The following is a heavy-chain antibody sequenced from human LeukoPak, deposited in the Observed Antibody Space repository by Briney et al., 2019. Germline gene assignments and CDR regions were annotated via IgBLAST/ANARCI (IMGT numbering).Heavy chain of an antibody. Sequence: SETLSLTCTVSGGSISSRPYYWGWVRQPPGKGLEWIGTISYSGTTYYSPSLKSRVTISLDTSKNQFSLKLSSVTAADTAIYYCARGPYKYDGSGAFDIWGQGTMVTVSS. J-gene: IGHJ3*02. CDR3: ARGPYKYDGSGAFDI. CDR1: GGSISSRPYY. V-gene: IGHV4-39*07. CDR2: ISYSGTT. D-gene: IGHD3-22*01.